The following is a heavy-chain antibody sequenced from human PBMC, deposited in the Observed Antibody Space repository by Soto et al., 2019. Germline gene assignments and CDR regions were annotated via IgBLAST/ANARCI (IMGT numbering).Heavy chain of an antibody. CDR2: IYHSGTT. CDR1: GFSISIGYF. J-gene: IGHJ5*02. D-gene: IGHD3-22*01. Sequence: SETLSLTCAVSGFSISIGYFCGWIRQPPGKGPEWLGSIYHSGTTYYNPSVKGRVTISVDTSKNQFSLKMSSVTAADTAVYYCARDSSGYYWFDPWGQGTLVTVSS. V-gene: IGHV4-38-2*02. CDR3: ARDSSGYYWFDP.